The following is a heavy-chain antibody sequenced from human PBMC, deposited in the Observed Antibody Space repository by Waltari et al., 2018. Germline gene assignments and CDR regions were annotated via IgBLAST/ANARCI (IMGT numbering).Heavy chain of an antibody. CDR1: GFHVSSNY. V-gene: IGHV3-53*01. CDR2: IYSGGST. Sequence: EVQLVESGGGLIQPGGSLRLSCAASGFHVSSNYIDWVRQAPGKGLEWVSVIYSGGSTYYADSVKGRFTISRDNSKNTLYLQMNSLRAEDTAMYYCASTMVRGVILDYWGQGTLVTVSS. CDR3: ASTMVRGVILDY. J-gene: IGHJ4*02. D-gene: IGHD3-10*01.